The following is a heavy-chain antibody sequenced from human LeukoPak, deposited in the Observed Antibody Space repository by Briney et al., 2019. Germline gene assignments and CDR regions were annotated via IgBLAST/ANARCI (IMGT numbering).Heavy chain of an antibody. CDR2: ISGSGGST. CDR3: AKGMGLHDIAAAGDY. Sequence: GGSRRLSCAASGFTFSSYAMSWVRQAPGKGLEWVSAISGSGGSTYYADSVEGRFTISRDNSKNTLYLQMNSLRAEDTAVYYCAKGMGLHDIAAAGDYWGQGTLVTVSS. D-gene: IGHD6-13*01. CDR1: GFTFSSYA. V-gene: IGHV3-23*01. J-gene: IGHJ4*02.